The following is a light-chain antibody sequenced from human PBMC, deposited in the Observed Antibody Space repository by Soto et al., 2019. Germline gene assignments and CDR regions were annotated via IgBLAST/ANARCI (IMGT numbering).Light chain of an antibody. J-gene: IGKJ1*01. V-gene: IGKV3-15*01. CDR2: GAS. CDR3: QQYKDWPTT. CDR1: QSVGSN. Sequence: EIVMTQSPATLSVSLGERVTLSCRARQSVGSNLAWYQQKPGQAPRLLIYGASTRATGIPARFSGSGSETEFTLTISSLQAEDFGVYFCQQYKDWPTTFGQGTKVDIK.